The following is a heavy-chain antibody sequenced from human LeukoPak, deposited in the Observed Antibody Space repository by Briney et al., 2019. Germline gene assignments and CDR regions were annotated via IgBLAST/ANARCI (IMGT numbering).Heavy chain of an antibody. CDR2: INHSGST. CDR1: GGSFSGYY. D-gene: IGHD2-2*01. J-gene: IGHJ5*02. Sequence: SETLSLTCAVYGGSFSGYYWSWIRPPPGKGLEWIGEINHSGSTNYNPSLKSRVTISVDTSKNQFSLKLSSVTAADTAVYYCARGGPNIVVVPAAILNWFDPWGQGTLVTVSS. CDR3: ARGGPNIVVVPAAILNWFDP. V-gene: IGHV4-34*01.